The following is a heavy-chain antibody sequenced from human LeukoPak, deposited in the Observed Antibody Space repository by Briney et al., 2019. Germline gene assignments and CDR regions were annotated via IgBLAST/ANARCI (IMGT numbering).Heavy chain of an antibody. J-gene: IGHJ4*02. Sequence: PGRSLRLSCAASGFTFSSYGMHWVRQAPGKGLEWVAVISYDGSNKYYADSVKGRFTISRDNSKNTLYLQMSSLRAEDTAVYYCAKDPLLRYFDWSLYYFDYWGQGTLVTVSS. V-gene: IGHV3-30*18. D-gene: IGHD3-9*01. CDR2: ISYDGSNK. CDR1: GFTFSSYG. CDR3: AKDPLLRYFDWSLYYFDY.